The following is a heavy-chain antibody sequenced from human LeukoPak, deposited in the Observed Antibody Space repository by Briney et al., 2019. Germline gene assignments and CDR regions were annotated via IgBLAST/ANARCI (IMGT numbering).Heavy chain of an antibody. CDR2: SVPILGIA. V-gene: IGHV1-69*04. CDR3: ARDTDYYDSSGYSPSPFDSFDY. Sequence: SVKVSCKVSGGTFSSYAISCVRQAPGQGLEWMGRSVPILGIANYAQNFQGRVTITADKSTSTAYMELSSLRSEDTAVYYCARDTDYYDSSGYSPSPFDSFDYWGQGTLVTVSS. J-gene: IGHJ4*02. D-gene: IGHD3-22*01. CDR1: GGTFSSYA.